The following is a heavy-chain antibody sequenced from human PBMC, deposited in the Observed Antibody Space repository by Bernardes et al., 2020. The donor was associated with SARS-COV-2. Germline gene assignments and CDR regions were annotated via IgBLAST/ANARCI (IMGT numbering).Heavy chain of an antibody. CDR1: GYTFTGYY. V-gene: IGHV1-2*02. Sequence: ASVKVSCKASGYTFTGYYMHWVRQPPGQGLEWMGWINPNSGGTNYAQKFQGRVTMTRDTSISTAYMELSRLRSDDTAVYYCARGDIVVVYKLDYWGQGTLVTVSS. CDR3: ARGDIVVVYKLDY. D-gene: IGHD2-2*01. CDR2: INPNSGGT. J-gene: IGHJ4*02.